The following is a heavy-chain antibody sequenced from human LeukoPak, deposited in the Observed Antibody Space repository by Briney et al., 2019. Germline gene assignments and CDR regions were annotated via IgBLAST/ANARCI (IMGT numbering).Heavy chain of an antibody. J-gene: IGHJ4*02. V-gene: IGHV3-20*04. CDR2: INWNGGSI. CDR3: ARRGWQRGDLDS. CDR1: GFSFDEYG. Sequence: GGSLRLSCAASGFSFDEYGMSWVRQAPGKGLEWVSGINWNGGSIGYVDSVKGRFTISRDNARNSLYLQMNSLRAEDTALYYCARRGWQRGDLDSWGQGTLVTVSS. D-gene: IGHD2-15*01.